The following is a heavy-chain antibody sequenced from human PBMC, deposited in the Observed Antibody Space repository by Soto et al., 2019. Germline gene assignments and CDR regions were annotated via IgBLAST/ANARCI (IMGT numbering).Heavy chain of an antibody. V-gene: IGHV3-23*01. CDR1: GNSLHIYA. CDR2: INGGGGSP. J-gene: IGHJ4*03. D-gene: IGHD6-13*01. CDR3: AKTRWSTSSCFGPGY. Sequence: PLRSQSRNSVAYGNSLHIYARSMIKRAPGKGLEWVSTINGGGGSPSCADSVQGRFTISRDNPKNTLYLQLNSLTVDDTATFFFAKTRWSTSSCFGPGYWGQGALGTGSS.